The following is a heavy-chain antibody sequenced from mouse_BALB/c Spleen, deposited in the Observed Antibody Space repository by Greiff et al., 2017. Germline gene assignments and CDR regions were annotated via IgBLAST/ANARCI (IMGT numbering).Heavy chain of an antibody. D-gene: IGHD1-1*01. CDR3: ARFYYYGSSYYAMDY. CDR1: GFTFSSFG. Sequence: EVQLQESGGGLVQPGGSRKLSCAASGFTFSSFGMHWVRQAPEKGLEWVAYISSGSSTIYYADTVKGRFTISRDNPKNTLFLQMTSLRSEDTAMYYCARFYYYGSSYYAMDYWGQGTSVTVSS. J-gene: IGHJ4*01. CDR2: ISSGSSTI. V-gene: IGHV5-17*02.